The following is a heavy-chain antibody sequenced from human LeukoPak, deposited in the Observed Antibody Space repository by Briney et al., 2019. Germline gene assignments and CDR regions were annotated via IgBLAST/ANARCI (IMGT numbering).Heavy chain of an antibody. CDR2: ISYDGSSR. CDR3: AKEGLQPRKFDY. J-gene: IGHJ4*02. Sequence: GGSLRLSCAASGFSFSNYPMQWVRQAPGKGLEWVATISYDGSSRYSAASVKGRFTISRDNSKNTLYLQMNSLRAEDTAVYYCAKEGLQPRKFDYWGQGTLVTVSS. CDR1: GFSFSNYP. D-gene: IGHD5-18*01. V-gene: IGHV3-30*04.